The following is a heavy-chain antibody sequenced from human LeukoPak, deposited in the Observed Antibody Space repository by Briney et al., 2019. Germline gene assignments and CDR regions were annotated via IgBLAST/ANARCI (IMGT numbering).Heavy chain of an antibody. J-gene: IGHJ4*02. Sequence: GGPLRLSCAASGFTFSSYSMNWVRQAPGKGLEWVSSISSSSSYIYYADSVKGRFTISRDNAKNSLYLQMNSLRAEDTAVYYCASEYSSGWAVPGYWGQGTLVTVSS. CDR3: ASEYSSGWAVPGY. CDR2: ISSSSSYI. CDR1: GFTFSSYS. D-gene: IGHD6-19*01. V-gene: IGHV3-21*01.